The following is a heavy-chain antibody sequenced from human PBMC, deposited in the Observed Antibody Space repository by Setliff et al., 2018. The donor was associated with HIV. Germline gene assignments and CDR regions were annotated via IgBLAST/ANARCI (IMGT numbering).Heavy chain of an antibody. V-gene: IGHV4-59*01. CDR3: ARASGPGTYWYFDL. CDR1: GGSISRYY. J-gene: IGHJ2*01. CDR2: IYYSGST. D-gene: IGHD1-26*01. Sequence: SETLSLTCTVSGGSISRYYWSWIRQPPGKGLEWIGYIYYSGSTNYNPSPKRRVTISVDTSKNQFSLKLSSVPAADTAVYSCARASGPGTYWYFDLWGRGTLVTVSS.